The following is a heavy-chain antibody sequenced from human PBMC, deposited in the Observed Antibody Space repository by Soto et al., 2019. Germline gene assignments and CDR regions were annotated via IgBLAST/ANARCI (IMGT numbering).Heavy chain of an antibody. CDR3: ASYGRGYCSGGSCYSDYYYYMDV. Sequence: SETLSLTCTVSGGSISSSSYYWGWIRQPPGKGLEWIGSIYYSGSTYYNPSLKSRVTISVDTSKNQFSPKLSSVTAADTAVYYCASYGRGYCSGGSCYSDYYYYMDVWGKGTTVTVSS. CDR1: GGSISSSSYY. D-gene: IGHD2-15*01. CDR2: IYYSGST. V-gene: IGHV4-39*01. J-gene: IGHJ6*03.